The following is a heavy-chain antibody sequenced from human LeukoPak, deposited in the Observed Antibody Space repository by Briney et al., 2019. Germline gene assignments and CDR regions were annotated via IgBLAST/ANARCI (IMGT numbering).Heavy chain of an antibody. Sequence: PSETLSLTCTVSGGSISSDYWSWIRLPPGKGLEWIGYIYYSGSTNYNPSLKSRVTISVDTSKNQFSLKLSSVTAADTAVYYCARGKPDILTADPWGQGTLVTVSS. CDR3: ARGKPDILTADP. CDR1: GGSISSDY. J-gene: IGHJ5*02. D-gene: IGHD3-9*01. CDR2: IYYSGST. V-gene: IGHV4-59*01.